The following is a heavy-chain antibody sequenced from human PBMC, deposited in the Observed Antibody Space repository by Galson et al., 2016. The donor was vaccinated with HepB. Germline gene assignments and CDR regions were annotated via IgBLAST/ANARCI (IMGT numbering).Heavy chain of an antibody. CDR1: GGAFNGYY. V-gene: IGHV4-34*01. CDR3: ARPFAYGPRSSFNL. D-gene: IGHD3-10*01. J-gene: IGHJ4*03. Sequence: ETLSLTCVVSGGAFNGYYWSWLRQPPGKGLEWIGEINHSGSTNYNPSLQNRVTMSVDTSKKELSLKINSVTAADSAVYFCARPFAYGPRSSFNLWGQGSVVIVSS. CDR2: INHSGST.